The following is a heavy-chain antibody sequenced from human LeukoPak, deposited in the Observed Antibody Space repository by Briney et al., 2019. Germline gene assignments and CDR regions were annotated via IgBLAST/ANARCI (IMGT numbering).Heavy chain of an antibody. D-gene: IGHD6-13*01. J-gene: IGHJ4*02. CDR2: IYPGDSDT. CDR1: GYSFTSYW. V-gene: IGHV5-51*01. CDR3: ARRAPGDSTSWYYDY. Sequence: GESLKISRKSSGYSFTSYWIGWVRQMPGKGLEWVGIIYPGDSDTRYSPSFQGQVTISADKSISTAYLQWSSLKASDTAMYYCARRAPGDSTSWYYDYWGQGALVTVSS.